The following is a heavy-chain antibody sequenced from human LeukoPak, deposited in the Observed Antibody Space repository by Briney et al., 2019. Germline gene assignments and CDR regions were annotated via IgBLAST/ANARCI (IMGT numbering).Heavy chain of an antibody. CDR1: GFTCSSYG. J-gene: IGHJ6*02. Sequence: GGSLRLSCAASGFTCSSYGMHWVHQAPGKELEWVAVISYDGSNKYYADSVKGRFTISRDNSKNTLYLQMNSLRAEDTAVYYCAKSRQRARYYYYGMDVWGQGTTVTVSS. D-gene: IGHD6-25*01. CDR2: ISYDGSNK. V-gene: IGHV3-30*18. CDR3: AKSRQRARYYYYGMDV.